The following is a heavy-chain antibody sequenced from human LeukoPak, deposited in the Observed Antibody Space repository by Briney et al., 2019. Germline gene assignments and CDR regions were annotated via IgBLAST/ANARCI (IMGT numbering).Heavy chain of an antibody. J-gene: IGHJ6*02. CDR2: ISWNSGSI. V-gene: IGHV3-9*01. CDR1: GFTFDDYA. Sequence: PGRSVRLCCAASGFTFDDYAMHWVRQALGKGLEWVSGISWNSGSIGYADSVKGRFTISRDNAKNSLYLQMNSLRAEDTALYYCAKDFGAASDTGSMDVWGQGTTVTVSS. D-gene: IGHD3-10*01. CDR3: AKDFGAASDTGSMDV.